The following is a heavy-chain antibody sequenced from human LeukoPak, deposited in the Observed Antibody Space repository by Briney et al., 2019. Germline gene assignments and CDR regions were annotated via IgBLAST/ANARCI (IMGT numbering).Heavy chain of an antibody. J-gene: IGHJ4*02. V-gene: IGHV1-2*02. CDR3: ANWAATIHNFNY. D-gene: IGHD5-12*01. CDR1: GYTFTDYY. Sequence: ASLKVSCKASGYTFTDYYIHWVRQAPGQGLEWMGWIDPDSGGTNLAQKFQGRVTMTTDTSITTAYMELTRLRSDDTAVYYCANWAATIHNFNYWGQGTLVTVSS. CDR2: IDPDSGGT.